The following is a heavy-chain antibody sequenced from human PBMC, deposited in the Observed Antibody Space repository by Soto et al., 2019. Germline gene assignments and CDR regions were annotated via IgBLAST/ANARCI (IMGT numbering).Heavy chain of an antibody. D-gene: IGHD6-19*01. CDR2: IGIGSSTK. V-gene: IGHV3-48*01. Sequence: GGCLRLSCAASGFTFRNYGMNGVRQAPGKGLEWVSYIGIGSSTKYYADSVKGRFTISRDNAKNSLYLQMNSLRAEDTAVYYCVRVVKSIGWDNDVFDIWGQGTMVTVSS. J-gene: IGHJ3*02. CDR1: GFTFRNYG. CDR3: VRVVKSIGWDNDVFDI.